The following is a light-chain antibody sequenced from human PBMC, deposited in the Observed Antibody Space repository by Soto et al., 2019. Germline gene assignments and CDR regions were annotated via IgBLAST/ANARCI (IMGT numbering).Light chain of an antibody. J-gene: IGKJ1*01. CDR3: LQDYVYPRT. CDR1: DVIRDE. Sequence: IQITHSPSSLSASVGDRVTITCRASDVIRDELGWYQQKAWRAPNLLISAASRLQSGVPSRFSGRGSGTDFTLTICSFQPEDFATYYCLQDYVYPRTFGQGIKVDI. CDR2: AAS. V-gene: IGKV1-6*01.